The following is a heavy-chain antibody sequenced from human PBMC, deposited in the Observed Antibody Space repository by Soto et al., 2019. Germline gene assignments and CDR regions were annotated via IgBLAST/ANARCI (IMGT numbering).Heavy chain of an antibody. CDR2: IIPIFGTA. Sequence: QVELVQSGAEVKKPGSSVKVSCQASEDTFRNYAISWVRQAPGQGIEWLGGIIPIFGTANYAQKFLGRVTITADTSANTVYWELSSLRYEVTAVYYCASTKYDSSAYYYWYLGLWGRGTLGTASS. J-gene: IGHJ2*01. CDR1: EDTFRNYA. V-gene: IGHV1-69*06. CDR3: ASTKYDSSAYYYWYLGL. D-gene: IGHD3-22*01.